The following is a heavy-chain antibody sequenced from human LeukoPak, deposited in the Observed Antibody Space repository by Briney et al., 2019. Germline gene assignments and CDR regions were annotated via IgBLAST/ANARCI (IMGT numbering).Heavy chain of an antibody. CDR3: ASQRRDNNPRFDY. CDR2: IYSGGST. Sequence: GXXLRLSCAASGFTVSSNYMSWVRQAPGMGLEWVSVIYSGGSTYYSDCVKGGFTISRDNSKNTLYLQMNSLRAEDTAVYYCASQRRDNNPRFDYWGQGTLVTVSS. J-gene: IGHJ4*02. D-gene: IGHD1/OR15-1a*01. CDR1: GFTVSSNY. V-gene: IGHV3-53*01.